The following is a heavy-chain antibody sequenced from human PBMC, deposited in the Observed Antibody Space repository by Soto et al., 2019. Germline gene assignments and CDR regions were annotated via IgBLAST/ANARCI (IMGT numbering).Heavy chain of an antibody. Sequence: SETLSLTCSVFGVSVKSYYWSWIRQSPEKGLEWIGYVNYSGSRNYNPSLKSRVTMSVDTSKNQFSLKLTSVTAADSAVYYCAAKYSTTTLFDSWGQGTQVTVSS. V-gene: IGHV4-59*02. J-gene: IGHJ4*02. D-gene: IGHD6-13*01. CDR3: AAKYSTTTLFDS. CDR1: GVSVKSYY. CDR2: VNYSGSR.